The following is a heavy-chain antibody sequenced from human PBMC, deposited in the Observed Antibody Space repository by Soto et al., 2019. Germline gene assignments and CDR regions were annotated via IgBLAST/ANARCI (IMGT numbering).Heavy chain of an antibody. Sequence: SETLSLTCAVYGGSFSGYYWSWIRQPPGKGLEWIGEINHSGSTNYNPSLKSRVTISVDTSKNQFSLKLSSVTAADTAVYYCARGAVFDYWGQGTLVTVSS. CDR1: GGSFSGYY. D-gene: IGHD6-19*01. CDR3: ARGAVFDY. J-gene: IGHJ4*02. V-gene: IGHV4-34*01. CDR2: INHSGST.